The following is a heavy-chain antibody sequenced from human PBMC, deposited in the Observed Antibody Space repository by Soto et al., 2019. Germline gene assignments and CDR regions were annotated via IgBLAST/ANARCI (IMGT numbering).Heavy chain of an antibody. J-gene: IGHJ3*02. D-gene: IGHD6-6*01. CDR1: GYDFTNYW. Sequence: GESLKISCKASGYDFTNYWIAWVRQMPGRGLEWMGMIYPGDLDIRYTPSFRGRVTSSADKSITTAFVQWGSLKASDSAIYYCARFRAPRRQLISMSFHIWGLGTLVTVSS. CDR3: ARFRAPRRQLISMSFHI. CDR2: IYPGDLDI. V-gene: IGHV5-51*01.